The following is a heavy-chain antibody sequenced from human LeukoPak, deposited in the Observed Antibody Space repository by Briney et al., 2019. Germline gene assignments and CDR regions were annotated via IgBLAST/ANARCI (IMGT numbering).Heavy chain of an antibody. CDR3: ARGLLAAAGQDAFDI. CDR1: GFTFSYYS. D-gene: IGHD6-13*01. V-gene: IGHV3-21*01. Sequence: PGGSLRLSCAASGFTFSYYSMNWVRQAPGKGLEWVSSISSSSSYRYYADSVKGRFTISRDNARNSLYMQMNSLRAEDTAVYYCARGLLAAAGQDAFDIWGQGTMVTVFS. CDR2: ISSSSSYR. J-gene: IGHJ3*02.